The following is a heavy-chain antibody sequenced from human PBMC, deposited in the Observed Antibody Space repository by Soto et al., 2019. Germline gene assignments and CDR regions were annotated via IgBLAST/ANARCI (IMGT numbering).Heavy chain of an antibody. CDR2: ISSGGSSI. J-gene: IGHJ4*02. V-gene: IGHV3-11*01. CDR1: GFTFSDYY. CDR3: ASLAIGTIIRGAPDF. D-gene: IGHD3-10*01. Sequence: QVHLVESGGGSVKPGGSLRLSCAASGFTFSDYYMTWIRQAPGKGLEWVSYISSGGSSIYYADSVKGRFTISRDNAKNSLYLQMNSLRAEDTTMYYCASLAIGTIIRGAPDFWGQGTLVTVSS.